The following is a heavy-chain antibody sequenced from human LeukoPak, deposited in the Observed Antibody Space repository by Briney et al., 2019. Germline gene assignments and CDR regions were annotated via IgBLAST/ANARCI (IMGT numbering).Heavy chain of an antibody. Sequence: GVSLQISFKGFGYRFTSYWIGWVRPMPGKGLEWMGIVHPTDSDTRYSPSFHGQVTISADKSTSTTFLHWSSLKASDTAMYYCARHRQSSVWAAIVDYWGQGTLLTVSS. CDR3: ARHRQSSVWAAIVDY. V-gene: IGHV5-51*01. D-gene: IGHD6-19*01. CDR2: VHPTDSDT. J-gene: IGHJ4*02. CDR1: GYRFTSYW.